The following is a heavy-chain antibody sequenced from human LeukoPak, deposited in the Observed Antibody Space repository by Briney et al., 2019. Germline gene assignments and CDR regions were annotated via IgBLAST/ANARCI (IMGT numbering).Heavy chain of an antibody. V-gene: IGHV3-21*01. CDR3: ARDPYSGNYGAYYYYYMDV. J-gene: IGHJ6*03. CDR1: GFTFSSYN. CDR2: ITSSSTYI. Sequence: GGSLRLSCAASGFTFSSYNMNWVRQAPRKGLEWVSSITSSSTYIYYADSVRGRFTISRDNAKNSLYLQMNSLRAEDTAVYFCARDPYSGNYGAYYYYYMDVWGKGTTVTISS. D-gene: IGHD1-26*01.